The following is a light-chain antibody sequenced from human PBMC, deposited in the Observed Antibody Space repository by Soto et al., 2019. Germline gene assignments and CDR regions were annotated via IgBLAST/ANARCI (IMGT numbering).Light chain of an antibody. CDR1: QSIDRW. V-gene: IGKV1-5*01. Sequence: DRQIPTSPSYLSAAVGERVPITCRASQSIDRWLAWYQQKPGKAPKVLIWDATTLHRGVQSRFSGSRSGTEFTLNISSLQPDDFATYYCQQYNGYSTWTVGPGTQVDI. J-gene: IGKJ1*01. CDR2: DAT. CDR3: QQYNGYSTWT.